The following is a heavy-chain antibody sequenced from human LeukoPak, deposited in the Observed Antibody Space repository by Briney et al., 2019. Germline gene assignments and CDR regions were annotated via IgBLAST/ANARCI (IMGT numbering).Heavy chain of an antibody. J-gene: IGHJ3*01. CDR1: EFTYSGFW. D-gene: IGHD6-6*01. V-gene: IGHV3-7*03. CDR2: INSDGSEG. CDR3: ARSSYNSSSSV. Sequence: PGGSLRLSCAVSEFTYSGFWMSWSRQAPGKGLEWVASINSDGSEGYYADVVKGRFTISRDNAKNSLYMQINSLRAEDTAVYYCARSSYNSSSSVWGQGTMVTVSS.